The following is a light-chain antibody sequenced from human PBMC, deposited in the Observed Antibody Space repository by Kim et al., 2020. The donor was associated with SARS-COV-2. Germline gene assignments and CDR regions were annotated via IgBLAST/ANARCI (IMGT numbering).Light chain of an antibody. V-gene: IGKV1-5*03. J-gene: IGKJ1*01. CDR3: QHYNNYSGT. CDR2: KAS. CDR1: QSISNW. Sequence: DIQMTQSPSTLSASVGDRITITCRASQSISNWLAWYQQKPGKVPNLLIYKASTLQSGVPSRFSGSGSGTEFTLTISSLQPDDFATYYCQHYNNYSGTFGQGTKVDIK.